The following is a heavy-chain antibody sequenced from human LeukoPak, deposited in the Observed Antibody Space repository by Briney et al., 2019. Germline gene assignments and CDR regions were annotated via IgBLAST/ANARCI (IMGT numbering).Heavy chain of an antibody. V-gene: IGHV4-30-2*01. CDR3: ARGHYYDSSGYFHDAFDI. CDR2: IYHSGST. Sequence: SETLSLTCAVSGGSISSGGYSWSWIRQPPGKGLEWIVYIYHSGSTYYNPSLKSRVTISVDRSKNQFSLKLSSVTAADTAVYYCARGHYYDSSGYFHDAFDIWGQGTMVTVSS. J-gene: IGHJ3*02. D-gene: IGHD3-22*01. CDR1: GGSISSGGYS.